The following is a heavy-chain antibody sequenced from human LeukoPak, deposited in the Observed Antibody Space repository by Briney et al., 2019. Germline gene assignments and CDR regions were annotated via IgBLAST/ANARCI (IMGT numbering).Heavy chain of an antibody. D-gene: IGHD3-22*01. CDR3: AREISYDSSGHYGTPLDY. Sequence: PGGSLRLSCAASGFTFSSYSMNWVRQAPGKGLEWVSSISSSSSYIYYADSVKGRFTISRDNAKNSLYLQMNSLRAEDTAVYYCAREISYDSSGHYGTPLDYWGQGTLVTVSS. V-gene: IGHV3-21*01. J-gene: IGHJ4*02. CDR1: GFTFSSYS. CDR2: ISSSSSYI.